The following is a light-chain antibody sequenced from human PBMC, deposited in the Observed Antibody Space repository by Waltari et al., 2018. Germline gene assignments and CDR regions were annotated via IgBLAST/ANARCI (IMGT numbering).Light chain of an antibody. CDR2: VNSDGSH. Sequence: QLVLTQSPSASASLGASVKLTCTLSSGHSTNIIAWHQQQTEKGPRYLMKVNSDGSHGKGDQIPDRFSGSSSGAEHYLTISSLQSEDEADYYCQTGGHGTWVFGGGTKLTVL. J-gene: IGLJ3*02. V-gene: IGLV4-69*01. CDR1: SGHSTNI. CDR3: QTGGHGTWV.